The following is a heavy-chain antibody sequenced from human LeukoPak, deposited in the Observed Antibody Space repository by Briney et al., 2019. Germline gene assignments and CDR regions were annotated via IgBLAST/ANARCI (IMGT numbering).Heavy chain of an antibody. Sequence: SVKVSCKASGYTFSSYGISWVRQAPGQGLEWMGGIIPIFGTANYAQKFQGRVTITADESTSTAYMELSSLRSEDTAVYYCASRYCSSTSCYYLYYFDYWGQGTLVTVSS. CDR3: ASRYCSSTSCYYLYYFDY. CDR1: GYTFSSYG. CDR2: IIPIFGTA. D-gene: IGHD2-2*01. J-gene: IGHJ4*02. V-gene: IGHV1-69*13.